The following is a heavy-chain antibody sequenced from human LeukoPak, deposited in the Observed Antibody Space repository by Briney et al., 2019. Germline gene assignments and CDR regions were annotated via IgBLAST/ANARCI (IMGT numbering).Heavy chain of an antibody. Sequence: PGGSLRLSCAASGFTFSDYYMSWLRQAPGKGLEWVSYISSSGSTIYYADSVKGRFTISRDNSRNTMYLQMDSLRADDTGVYFCARTPNRDGYSHIDFWGQGALVTVSS. D-gene: IGHD5-24*01. CDR2: ISSSGSTI. CDR3: ARTPNRDGYSHIDF. J-gene: IGHJ4*02. CDR1: GFTFSDYY. V-gene: IGHV3-11*01.